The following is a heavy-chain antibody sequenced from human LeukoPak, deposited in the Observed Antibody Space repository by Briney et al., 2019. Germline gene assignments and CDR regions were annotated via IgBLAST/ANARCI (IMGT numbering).Heavy chain of an antibody. V-gene: IGHV1-69*05. CDR1: GGTFSSYA. CDR3: ARGSDCSGGSCYSAEYFQH. Sequence: SVKVSCKASGGTFSSYAISSVRQAPGQGLEWMGGIIPIFGTANYAQKFQGRVTITTDESTSTAYMELSSLRSEDTAVYYCARGSDCSGGSCYSAEYFQHWGQGTLVTVSS. CDR2: IIPIFGTA. J-gene: IGHJ1*01. D-gene: IGHD2-15*01.